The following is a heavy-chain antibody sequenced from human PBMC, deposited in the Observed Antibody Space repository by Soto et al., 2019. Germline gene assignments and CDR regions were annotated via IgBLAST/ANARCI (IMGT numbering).Heavy chain of an antibody. D-gene: IGHD3-10*01. J-gene: IGHJ6*03. CDR3: ARQGGYFDSGYYMDV. V-gene: IGHV4-39*01. CDR2: IYYSGST. Sequence: SETLSLTCTVSGGSISSSSYYWGWIRQPPGKGLEWIGSIYYSGSTYYNTSLKSRVTISVDTSKNQFSLKLSSVTAADTAVYYCARQGGYFDSGYYMDVWGKGTTVTVSS. CDR1: GGSISSSSYY.